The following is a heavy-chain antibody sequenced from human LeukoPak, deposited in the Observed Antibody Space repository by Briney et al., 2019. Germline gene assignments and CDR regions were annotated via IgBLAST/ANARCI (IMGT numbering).Heavy chain of an antibody. J-gene: IGHJ1*01. CDR1: GFTFSDYY. V-gene: IGHV3-11*01. D-gene: IGHD2-2*01. CDR2: ISSSGNTT. Sequence: GGSLRLSCAASGFTFSDYYMSWIRQAPGKGLECVSYISSSGNTTYHADSVKGRFTISRDNAKNSLYLQMNSLRADDTAVYYCARDKGGYSSTNTKSFQHWGQGTLVTVSS. CDR3: ARDKGGYSSTNTKSFQH.